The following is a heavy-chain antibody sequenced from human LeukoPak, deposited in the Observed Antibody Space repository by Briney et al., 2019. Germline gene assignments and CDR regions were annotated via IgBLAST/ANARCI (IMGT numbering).Heavy chain of an antibody. CDR3: AGNSGSYSPAEYFQH. D-gene: IGHD1-26*01. CDR1: GGSISSYY. V-gene: IGHV4-59*01. J-gene: IGHJ1*01. Sequence: SETLSLTCTVSGGSISSYYWSWIRQPPGKGLEWIGYIYYSGSTNYNPSLKSRVTISVDTSKNQFSLKLSSVTAADTAVYYCAGNSGSYSPAEYFQHWGQGILVTVSS. CDR2: IYYSGST.